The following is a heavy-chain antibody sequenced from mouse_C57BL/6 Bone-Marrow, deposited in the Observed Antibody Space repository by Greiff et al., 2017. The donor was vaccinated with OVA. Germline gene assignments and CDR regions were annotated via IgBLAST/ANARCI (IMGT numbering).Heavy chain of an antibody. CDR2: ISDGGSYT. CDR1: GFTFSSYA. J-gene: IGHJ2*01. Sequence: EVQLVESGGGLVKPGGSLKLSCAASGFTFSSYAMSWVRQTPEKRLEWVATISDGGSYTYYPDNVKGRFTISRDNAKNNLYLQMSHLKSEDTAMYYCARGLDYWGQGTTLTVSS. CDR3: ARGLDY. V-gene: IGHV5-4*01.